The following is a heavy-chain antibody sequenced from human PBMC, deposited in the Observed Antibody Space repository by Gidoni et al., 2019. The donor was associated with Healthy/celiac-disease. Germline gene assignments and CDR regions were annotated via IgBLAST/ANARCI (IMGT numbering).Heavy chain of an antibody. D-gene: IGHD1-26*01. V-gene: IGHV4-39*01. CDR3: ARLDQGVGYYYYYYMDV. CDR2: VYYSGNI. Sequence: QLQLQESGPGLVKPSETLSLTCSVSGASISSRSYYWGWIRQPPGKGMEWIGSVYYSGNIYYNPSLKSRVTISVDTSRNQFSLKLRSVTAADTAVYYCARLDQGVGYYYYYYMDVWGKGTTVTVSS. CDR1: GASISSRSYY. J-gene: IGHJ6*03.